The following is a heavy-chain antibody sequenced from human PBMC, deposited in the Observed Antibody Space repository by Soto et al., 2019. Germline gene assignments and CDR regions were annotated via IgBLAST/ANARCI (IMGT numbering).Heavy chain of an antibody. CDR2: IYFTGAT. D-gene: IGHD2-15*01. J-gene: IGHJ4*02. CDR3: SSIPRRGYSYGIDY. CDR1: GGSIGSGTSY. Sequence: QVQLQESGPGLVKPSQTLSLTCNVSGGSIGSGTSYWTWLRQHPGEGLEWIGHIYFTGATYSNPCLRSRLTMSVDTSKNQFSLTLTSVTAADAATYYCSSIPRRGYSYGIDYWGQGPLVTVSS. V-gene: IGHV4-31*03.